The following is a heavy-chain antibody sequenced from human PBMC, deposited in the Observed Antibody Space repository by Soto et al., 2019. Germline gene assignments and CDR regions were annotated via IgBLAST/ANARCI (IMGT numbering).Heavy chain of an antibody. Sequence: QVQLVQSGAEVKKPGSSVKVSCKASGDTFNFYTINWVRQAPGLGLEWMGRFNPILSMSNSALRFQGRVTLTADKSTSTAYMVLSSLRSDDTAVYYCATSFGSGYRAVDYWGQGVLVTVSS. J-gene: IGHJ4*02. CDR2: FNPILSMS. D-gene: IGHD3-10*01. V-gene: IGHV1-69*02. CDR1: GDTFNFYT. CDR3: ATSFGSGYRAVDY.